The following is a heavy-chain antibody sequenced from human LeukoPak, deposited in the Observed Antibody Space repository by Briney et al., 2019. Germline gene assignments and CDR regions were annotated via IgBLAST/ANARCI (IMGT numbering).Heavy chain of an antibody. Sequence: PGGSLRLSCAASGFTFSSYWMTWVRQAPGKGLEWVANIMQDGSEKYYVDSVKGRFTISRDNAKNSLYLQMNSLRAEDTAVYYCARAVGGGDYVGLWGQGTLVTVSS. CDR3: ARAVGGGDYVGL. V-gene: IGHV3-7*01. J-gene: IGHJ4*02. CDR1: GFTFSSYW. D-gene: IGHD4-23*01. CDR2: IMQDGSEK.